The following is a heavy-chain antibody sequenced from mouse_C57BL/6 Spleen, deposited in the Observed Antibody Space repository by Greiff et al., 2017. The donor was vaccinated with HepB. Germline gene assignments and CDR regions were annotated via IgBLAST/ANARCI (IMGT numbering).Heavy chain of an antibody. CDR1: GYTFTSYW. V-gene: IGHV1-55*01. CDR3: ARRYDYDDGTDY. Sequence: VQLQQPGAELVKPGASVKMSCKASGYTFTSYWITWVKQRPGQGLEWIGDIYPGSGSTNYNEKFKSKATLTVDTSSSTAYMQLSSLTSEDSAVYYCARRYDYDDGTDYWGQGTTLTVSS. CDR2: IYPGSGST. D-gene: IGHD2-4*01. J-gene: IGHJ2*01.